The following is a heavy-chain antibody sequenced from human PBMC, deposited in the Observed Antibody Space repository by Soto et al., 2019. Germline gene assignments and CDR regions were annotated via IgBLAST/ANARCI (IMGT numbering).Heavy chain of an antibody. J-gene: IGHJ3*02. CDR3: ASAKAVVITALGI. CDR1: GFMFNNSA. Sequence: GGSLRLSCTASGFMFNNSAMTWVRQAPGQGLQWVASVSDNGGSRGGTYYADSVKGRFTISRDNSKNTLYLQLDSLTGADTAVYYCASAKAVVITALGIWGQGTMVTVSS. V-gene: IGHV3-23*01. D-gene: IGHD3-22*01. CDR2: VSDNGGSRGGT.